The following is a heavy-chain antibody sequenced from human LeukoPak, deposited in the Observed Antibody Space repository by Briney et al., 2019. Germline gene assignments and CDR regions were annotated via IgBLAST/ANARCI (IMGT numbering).Heavy chain of an antibody. J-gene: IGHJ4*02. Sequence: SETLSLTCIVSIGSISDYYWSWIRQPAGKELEWIGRIHKSGSTDHKASLRSRVTMSIDTSENRLSLRLTSVTAADTALYYCARDRSSAYYRDYFDYWGQGILVTVSS. CDR2: IHKSGST. V-gene: IGHV4-4*07. D-gene: IGHD2-2*01. CDR3: ARDRSSAYYRDYFDY. CDR1: IGSISDYY.